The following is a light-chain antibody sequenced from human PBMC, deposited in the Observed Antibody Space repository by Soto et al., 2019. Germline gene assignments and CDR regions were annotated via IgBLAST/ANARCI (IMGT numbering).Light chain of an antibody. V-gene: IGKV3-20*01. CDR2: GAS. J-gene: IGKJ5*01. Sequence: EIVLTQFPGTLSLSPGERATLSCRASQSVNTNYLAGYQQKSGQAPRLLIYGASSRATGIPDRFSGSGSGTDFTLTISRLEPEDFAAYFCQQYGSSPITVGKGTRLEIK. CDR1: QSVNTNY. CDR3: QQYGSSPIT.